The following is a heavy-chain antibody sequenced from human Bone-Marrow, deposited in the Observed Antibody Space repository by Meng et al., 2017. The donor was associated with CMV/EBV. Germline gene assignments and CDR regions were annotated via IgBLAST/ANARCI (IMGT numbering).Heavy chain of an antibody. J-gene: IGHJ4*02. V-gene: IGHV3-30-3*01. CDR1: GFTFSSYA. Sequence: QVQLVESGGGVVQPGRSLRLSCAASGFTFSSYAMHWVRQAPGKGLEWVAVISYDGSNKYYADSVKGRFTISRDNSKNTLYLQMNSLRAEDTAVYYCARDLTGSNGYWGRGTLVTVSS. CDR3: ARDLTGSNGY. D-gene: IGHD1-26*01. CDR2: ISYDGSNK.